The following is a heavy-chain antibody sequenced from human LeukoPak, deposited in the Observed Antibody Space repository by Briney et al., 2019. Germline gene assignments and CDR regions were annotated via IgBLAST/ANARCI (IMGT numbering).Heavy chain of an antibody. CDR3: AREGGSRITIFAY. CDR2: IYTSGST. V-gene: IGHV4-61*02. CDR1: GGSISSGSYY. D-gene: IGHD3-3*01. J-gene: IGHJ4*02. Sequence: SETLSLTCTVSGGSISSGSYYWSWIRQPAGRGLEWIGRIYTSGSTNYNPSLKSRVTISVDTSKNQFSLKLSSVTAADTAVYYCAREGGSRITIFAYWGQGTLVTVSS.